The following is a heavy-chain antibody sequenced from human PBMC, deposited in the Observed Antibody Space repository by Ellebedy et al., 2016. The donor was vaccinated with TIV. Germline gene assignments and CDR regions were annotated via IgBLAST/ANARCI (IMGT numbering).Heavy chain of an antibody. D-gene: IGHD5-12*01. CDR1: GGSISSYY. CDR2: IYTSGST. Sequence: MPSETLSLTCTVSGGSISSYYWSRIRQPAGKGLEWIGRIYTSGSTNYNPSLKSRVTMSVDTSKNQFSLKLSSVTAADTAVYYCARQDSGYDSYNWFDPWGQGTLVTVSS. V-gene: IGHV4-4*07. CDR3: ARQDSGYDSYNWFDP. J-gene: IGHJ5*02.